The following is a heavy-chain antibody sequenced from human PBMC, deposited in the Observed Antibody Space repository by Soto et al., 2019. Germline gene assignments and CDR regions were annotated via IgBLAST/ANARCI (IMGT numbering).Heavy chain of an antibody. Sequence: GGSMRLSCAASGFTFSSYAMSWVRQAPGKGLEWVSAISGSGGSTYYADSVKGRFTISRDNSKNTLYLHMNSLRAEDSAVYYGAYHPTIVVVPAAFDYWGQGTLVTVSS. J-gene: IGHJ4*02. CDR2: ISGSGGST. D-gene: IGHD2-2*01. CDR3: AYHPTIVVVPAAFDY. V-gene: IGHV3-23*01. CDR1: GFTFSSYA.